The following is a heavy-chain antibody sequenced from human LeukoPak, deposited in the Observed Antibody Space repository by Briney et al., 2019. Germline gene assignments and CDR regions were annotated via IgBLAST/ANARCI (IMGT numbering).Heavy chain of an antibody. CDR3: ARDAGYGSKSVGY. CDR1: GFSFSSYS. V-gene: IGHV3-48*02. Sequence: PGGSLRLSCAASGFSFSSYSMNWVRQAPGKGLGWLSYISSGSSTIYYADSVKGRFTISRDNAKNSLYLQMNSLRDEDSAVYYCARDAGYGSKSVGYWGQGTLVTVSS. D-gene: IGHD4-23*01. J-gene: IGHJ4*02. CDR2: ISSGSSTI.